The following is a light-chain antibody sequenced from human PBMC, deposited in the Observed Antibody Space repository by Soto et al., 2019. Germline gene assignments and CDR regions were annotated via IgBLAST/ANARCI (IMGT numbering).Light chain of an antibody. CDR2: LNSDGSH. V-gene: IGLV4-69*01. CDR3: QTWVTGIHI. J-gene: IGLJ2*01. Sequence: QSVLTQSPSASASLGASVKLTCTLSSGHSNYAIAWHQQQPEKGPRFLMKLNSDGSHSKGDGIPDRFSGSSSGAERYLTIPTLQSEDEADYYCQTWVTGIHIFGGGTQLTVL. CDR1: SGHSNYA.